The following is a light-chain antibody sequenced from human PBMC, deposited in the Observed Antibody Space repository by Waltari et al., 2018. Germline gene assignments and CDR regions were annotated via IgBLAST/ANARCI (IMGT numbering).Light chain of an antibody. CDR3: QQLKSYPYT. CDR1: QDISSY. V-gene: IGKV1-9*01. Sequence: IQLTQSPFSLSASVGDRVNITCRTSQDISSYLAWYQQRPGKAPNLLIFAASTLHTGVPSRFSGRESGTDFTLTISSLQTEDFATYYCQQLKSYPYTFGQGTKLEIK. CDR2: AAS. J-gene: IGKJ2*01.